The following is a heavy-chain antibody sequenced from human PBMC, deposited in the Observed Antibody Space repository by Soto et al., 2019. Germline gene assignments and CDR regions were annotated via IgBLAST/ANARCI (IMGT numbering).Heavy chain of an antibody. J-gene: IGHJ4*02. Sequence: SETLSLTCAVYGGSFSGYYWSWIRQPPGKGLEWIGEINHSGSTNYNPSLKSRVTISVDTSKNQFSLKLSSVTAADTAVYYCAVDSSGYSNYFDYWGQGTLDTVSS. CDR1: GGSFSGYY. CDR3: AVDSSGYSNYFDY. V-gene: IGHV4-34*01. D-gene: IGHD3-22*01. CDR2: INHSGST.